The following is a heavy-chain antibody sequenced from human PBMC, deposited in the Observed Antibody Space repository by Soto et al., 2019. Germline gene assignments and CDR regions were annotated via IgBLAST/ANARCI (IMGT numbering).Heavy chain of an antibody. D-gene: IGHD1-7*01. J-gene: IGHJ4*02. V-gene: IGHV3-23*01. CDR3: AKFKGFNWNYVFDY. Sequence: PGGSLRLSCEVSGLTFSNFAMSWVRQAPGKGLEWASAIGGSSGTTFYADYVKGRFTISKDYAKNMLYLQMNSLRAEDTAVYYCAKFKGFNWNYVFDYWGQGVPVTVSS. CDR1: GLTFSNFA. CDR2: IGGSSGTT.